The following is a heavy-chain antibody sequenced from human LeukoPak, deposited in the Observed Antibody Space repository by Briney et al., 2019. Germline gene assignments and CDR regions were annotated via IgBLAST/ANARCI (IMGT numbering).Heavy chain of an antibody. CDR2: VSYEGTIT. Sequence: GGSLRLSCAASGFGFSNFAMHWVRQAPGKGLEWMAVVSYEGTITYYSDSAKGRFTISRDNSKNTLYLQMNSLRAEDTAVYYCARGGIVVVPAAMVGYWGQGTLVTVSS. J-gene: IGHJ4*02. V-gene: IGHV3-30*04. CDR3: ARGGIVVVPAAMVGY. D-gene: IGHD2-2*01. CDR1: GFGFSNFA.